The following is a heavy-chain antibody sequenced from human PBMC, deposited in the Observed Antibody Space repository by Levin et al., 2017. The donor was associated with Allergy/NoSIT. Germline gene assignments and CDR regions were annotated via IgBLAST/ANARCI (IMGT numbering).Heavy chain of an antibody. D-gene: IGHD5-18*01. CDR3: ARTTTDTAMVYYYYGMDV. J-gene: IGHJ6*02. Sequence: QTLSLTCTFSGFSLSTSGMCVSWIRQPPGKALEWLALIDWDDDKYYSTSLKTRLTISKDTSKNQVVLTMTNMDPVDTATYYCARTTTDTAMVYYYYGMDVWGQGTTVTVSS. V-gene: IGHV2-70*01. CDR2: IDWDDDK. CDR1: GFSLSTSGMC.